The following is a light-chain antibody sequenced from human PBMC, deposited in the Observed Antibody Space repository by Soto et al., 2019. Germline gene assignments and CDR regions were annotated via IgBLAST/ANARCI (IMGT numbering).Light chain of an antibody. V-gene: IGKV2-28*01. Sequence: PLSLPVTPGEPASISCRSSQSLLHSNGYNYLDWYLQKPGQSPQLLIYLGANRSSGVPDRFSGSGSGTDFTMKIRRVEAEDVGVYYCMQALQTELTFGGGTKVDI. CDR1: QSLLHSNGYNY. CDR2: LGA. J-gene: IGKJ4*01. CDR3: MQALQTELT.